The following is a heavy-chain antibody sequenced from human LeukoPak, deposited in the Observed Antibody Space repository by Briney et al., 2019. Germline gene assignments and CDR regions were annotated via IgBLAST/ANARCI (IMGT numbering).Heavy chain of an antibody. V-gene: IGHV4-34*01. CDR1: GGSFSGYY. J-gene: IGHJ4*02. Sequence: SETLSLTCAVYGGSFSGYYWSWIRQPPGKGLEWIGEINYSGSTNYNPSLKSRVTISVDTSKNQFSLKLSSVTAADTAVYYCARGRPTIFGVVIIFQPDYFDHWGQGTLVTVSS. CDR2: INYSGST. D-gene: IGHD3-3*01. CDR3: ARGRPTIFGVVIIFQPDYFDH.